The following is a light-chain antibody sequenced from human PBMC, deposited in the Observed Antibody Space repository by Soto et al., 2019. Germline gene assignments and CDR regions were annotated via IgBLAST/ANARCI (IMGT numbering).Light chain of an antibody. CDR3: QQRRAWPRV. CDR1: QSVGTY. V-gene: IGKV3-11*01. J-gene: IGKJ4*01. CDR2: DAS. Sequence: IVLTQSPATLSLSPGERATLSCRASQSVGTYLVWYQQKPGQAPRLLIYDASKRAIGIPDRFSGSGSGTDFTLTISSLEPGDSAVYYCQQRRAWPRVFGGGTRME.